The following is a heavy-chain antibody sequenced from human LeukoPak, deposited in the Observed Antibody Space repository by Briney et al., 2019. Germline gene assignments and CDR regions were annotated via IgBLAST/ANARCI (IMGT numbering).Heavy chain of an antibody. Sequence: GGSLRLSCAASGFTFEGYGMSWVRQGPGKGLEWVSGINWNGGSTGYADSVKGRFTISRDNAKNSLYLQVNSLRAEDTALYYCARDAEVVPAAHFDYWGQGTLVTVSS. J-gene: IGHJ4*02. CDR2: INWNGGST. V-gene: IGHV3-20*04. CDR3: ARDAEVVPAAHFDY. D-gene: IGHD2-2*01. CDR1: GFTFEGYG.